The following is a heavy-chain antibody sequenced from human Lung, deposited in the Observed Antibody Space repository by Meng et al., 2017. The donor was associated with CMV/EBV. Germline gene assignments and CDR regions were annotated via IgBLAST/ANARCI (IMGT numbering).Heavy chain of an antibody. J-gene: IGHJ1*01. Sequence: GEXXKISCAASGFIFDNHGMTWVRQAPGKGLEWVSGINWNGDTIGYADSVKGRFTISRDNAKNSLYLQMNRLRAEDTALYYCAVMGSAWFGRSYVRNWGQGTVVTVSS. V-gene: IGHV3-20*04. CDR1: GFIFDNHG. CDR3: AVMGSAWFGRSYVRN. D-gene: IGHD6-19*01. CDR2: INWNGDTI.